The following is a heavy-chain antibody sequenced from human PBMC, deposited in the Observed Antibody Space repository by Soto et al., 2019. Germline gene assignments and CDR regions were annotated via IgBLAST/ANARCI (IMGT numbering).Heavy chain of an antibody. V-gene: IGHV4-59*01. Sequence: SETLSLTCTVSGATFNTYDWNGIRQPPGKGLEWIGTIFSSGTTNYKSSLESRLTMAVDTSKNQLSLRLSSVTAADSAVYFCARGRQTGGLGWGWFDPWGQGTLVTVSS. D-gene: IGHD7-27*01. CDR2: IFSSGTT. CDR1: GATFNTYD. CDR3: ARGRQTGGLGWGWFDP. J-gene: IGHJ5*02.